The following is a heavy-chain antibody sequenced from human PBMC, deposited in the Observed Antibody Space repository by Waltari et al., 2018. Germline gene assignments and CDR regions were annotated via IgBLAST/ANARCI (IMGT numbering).Heavy chain of an antibody. Sequence: QVQLVQSGAEVKKPGASVKVSCKASGHSFTTHAIHWLRQAPGQGLEYMGCITGGSGDTRYSQKFQGRVTFTRDTSASTGYMEVSSLTSEDTAVYYCATEVWGSFNWFDPWGQGTLVTVSP. CDR3: ATEVWGSFNWFDP. V-gene: IGHV1-3*01. CDR1: GHSFTTHA. D-gene: IGHD6-6*01. CDR2: ITGGSGDT. J-gene: IGHJ5*02.